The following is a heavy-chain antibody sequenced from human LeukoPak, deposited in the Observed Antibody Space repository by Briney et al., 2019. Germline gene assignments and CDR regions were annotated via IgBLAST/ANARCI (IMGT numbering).Heavy chain of an antibody. V-gene: IGHV4-59*01. CDR1: GGSISNYY. CDR3: ARVGSSSWYPHNWFDP. Sequence: SETLSLTCTVSGGSISNYYWSWIRQPPGKGLEWIGYISYSGNTNYNPSLKSRVTISVDTSKNQFSLKLSSVTAADTAVYYCARVGSSSWYPHNWFDPWGQGTLVTVSS. J-gene: IGHJ5*02. D-gene: IGHD6-13*01. CDR2: ISYSGNT.